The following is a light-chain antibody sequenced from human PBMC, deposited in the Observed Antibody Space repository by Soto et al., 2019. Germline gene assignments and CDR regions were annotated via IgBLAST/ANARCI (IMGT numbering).Light chain of an antibody. CDR3: KQSYLSLQS. Sequence: DIHMTQSPSSVSASVGDRITITCRAGQTFKNYINWYQYRPGKAPKLVIYAATVLQTGAPYRFAASASGTDFTLTIMSLHPADSATYYCKQSYLSLQSFGQGTKVDIK. CDR1: QTFKNY. J-gene: IGKJ2*03. V-gene: IGKV1-39*01. CDR2: AAT.